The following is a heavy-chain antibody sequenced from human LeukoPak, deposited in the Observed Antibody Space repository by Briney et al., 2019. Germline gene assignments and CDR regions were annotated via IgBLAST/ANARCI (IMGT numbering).Heavy chain of an antibody. CDR1: GESISGFY. CDR3: AREAFERYSSSGY. J-gene: IGHJ4*02. V-gene: IGHV4-34*01. Sequence: KPSETLSLTCTVSGESISGFYWNWIRQPPGKGLEWIGEINHSGSTSNHNPSLKSRVTMSVDTSKNQFSLKLSSVTAADTAVYYCAREAFERYSSSGYWGQGTLVTVSS. CDR2: INHSGSTS. D-gene: IGHD6-6*01.